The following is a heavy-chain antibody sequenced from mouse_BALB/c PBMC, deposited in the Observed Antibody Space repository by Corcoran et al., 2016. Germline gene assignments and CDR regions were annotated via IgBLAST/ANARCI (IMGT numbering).Heavy chain of an antibody. CDR2: ISCYNGAT. CDR3: ARGAIITTRYFDV. J-gene: IGHJ1*01. Sequence: LVKTGASVKISCKASGYSFTGYYMHWVKQSHGKSLEWIGYISCYNGATSYNQKFKGKATITVDTSSSTAYMQFNSLTSEDSAVYYCARGAIITTRYFDVWCAGTTVTVSS. CDR1: GYSFTGYY. V-gene: IGHV1S34*01. D-gene: IGHD2-4*01.